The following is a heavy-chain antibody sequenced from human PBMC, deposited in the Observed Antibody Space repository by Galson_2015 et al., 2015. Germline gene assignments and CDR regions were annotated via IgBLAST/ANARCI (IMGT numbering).Heavy chain of an antibody. D-gene: IGHD3-16*01. V-gene: IGHV3-74*01. CDR3: ARAPLGDRTVGVDY. CDR1: GFTFSSDW. CDR2: INSDGTDK. J-gene: IGHJ4*02. Sequence: SLRLSCAASGFTFSSDWMHWVRQAPGKGLVWVSRINSDGTDKTYADSVKGRFTISRDNAKNTLYLQMNSLRAEDTAVYYCARAPLGDRTVGVDYWVQGTLVTVSS.